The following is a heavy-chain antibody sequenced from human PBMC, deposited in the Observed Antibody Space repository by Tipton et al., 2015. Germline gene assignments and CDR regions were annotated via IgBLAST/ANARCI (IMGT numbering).Heavy chain of an antibody. V-gene: IGHV4-39*07. CDR2: IYYSGST. CDR3: ACQDYDILTRDYQTVDY. CDR1: GGSISSSSYY. D-gene: IGHD3-9*01. Sequence: TLSLTCTVSGGSISSSSYYWAWIRQPPGKGLEWIGSIYYSGSTFYNPSLESRVTISVDTSKNQFSLRVRSVTAADTAVYYCACQDYDILTRDYQTVDYWGQGTLVTVSS. J-gene: IGHJ4*02.